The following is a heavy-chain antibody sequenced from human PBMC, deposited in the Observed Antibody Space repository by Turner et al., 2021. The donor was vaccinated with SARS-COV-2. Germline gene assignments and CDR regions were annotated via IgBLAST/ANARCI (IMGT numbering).Heavy chain of an antibody. CDR3: ARDRGPFAEAAFDI. D-gene: IGHD3-10*01. CDR2: ISSSSTYI. Sequence: EVQLVESGGGLVKPGGSLRLSCAASGFTFSSYSMNWGRQAPGKGLEWVSSISSSSTYINYADSVKGRFTISRNNAKNSLYLQVNSLRAEDTAVYYCARDRGPFAEAAFDIWGQGTMVTISS. J-gene: IGHJ3*02. CDR1: GFTFSSYS. V-gene: IGHV3-21*01.